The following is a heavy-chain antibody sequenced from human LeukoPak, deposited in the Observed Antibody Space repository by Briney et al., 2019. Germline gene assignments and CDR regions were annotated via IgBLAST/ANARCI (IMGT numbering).Heavy chain of an antibody. Sequence: GGSLRLSCAASGFTFSSYAMSWVRQAPGKGLEWVSVIYSGGSTYYADSVKGRFTISRHNSKNTLYLQMNSLRAEDTAVYYCARRGAVTSGWDYWGQGTLVTVSS. D-gene: IGHD6-19*01. J-gene: IGHJ4*02. CDR2: IYSGGST. CDR1: GFTFSSYA. V-gene: IGHV3-53*04. CDR3: ARRGAVTSGWDY.